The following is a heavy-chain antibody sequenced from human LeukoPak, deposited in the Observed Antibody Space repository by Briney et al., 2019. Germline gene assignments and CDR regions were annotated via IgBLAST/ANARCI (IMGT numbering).Heavy chain of an antibody. V-gene: IGHV3-73*01. D-gene: IGHD3-22*01. CDR2: IRSKANSYAT. J-gene: IGHJ4*02. CDR3: TSLLTYYYDSSGYYPFDY. Sequence: GGSLRLPCAASGFTFSGSAMHWVRQASGKGLEWVGRIRSKANSYATAYAASVKGRFTISRDDSKNTAYLQMNSLKTEDTAVYYCTSLLTYYYDSSGYYPFDYWGQGTLVTVSS. CDR1: GFTFSGSA.